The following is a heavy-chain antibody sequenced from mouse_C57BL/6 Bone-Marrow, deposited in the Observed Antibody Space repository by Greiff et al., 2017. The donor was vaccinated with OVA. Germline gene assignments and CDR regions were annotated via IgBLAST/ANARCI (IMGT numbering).Heavy chain of an antibody. D-gene: IGHD4-1*01. CDR1: GFTFSDYG. V-gene: IGHV5-17*01. Sequence: EVNVVESGGGLVKPGGSLKLSCAASGFTFSDYGMHWVRQAPEKGLEWVAYISSGSSTIYYADTVKGRFTISRDNAKNTLFLQMTSLRSEDTAMHYCARGRWDPFAYWGQGTLVTVSA. CDR3: ARGRWDPFAY. CDR2: ISSGSSTI. J-gene: IGHJ3*01.